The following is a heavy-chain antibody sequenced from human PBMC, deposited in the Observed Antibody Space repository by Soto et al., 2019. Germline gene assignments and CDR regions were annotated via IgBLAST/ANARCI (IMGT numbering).Heavy chain of an antibody. Sequence: QVQLVQSGAEEMKPGASVKVSCKASGYTLTRYSIHWVRQAPGQRLEWMGWINAGNGNTKFSQKFQGRVTITRDTSASTAYMELRGLRSEDTAVYHCAILGTYYFDNSDNYFDFWGQGTLVTVPS. V-gene: IGHV1-3*05. CDR1: GYTLTRYS. CDR3: AILGTYYFDNSDNYFDF. D-gene: IGHD3-22*01. J-gene: IGHJ4*02. CDR2: INAGNGNT.